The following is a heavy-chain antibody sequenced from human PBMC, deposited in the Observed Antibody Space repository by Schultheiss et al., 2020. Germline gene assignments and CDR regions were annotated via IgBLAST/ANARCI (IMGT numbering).Heavy chain of an antibody. J-gene: IGHJ4*02. Sequence: GGSLRLSCAASGFTFSSSAMHWVRQAPGKGLDWLAYISGSSDYKYYADSVKGRFTISRDNAKNSLYLQMNSLRDEDTAVYYCASSSSGYYDYWGQGTLVTVSS. CDR3: ASSSSGYYDY. CDR2: ISGSSDYK. D-gene: IGHD3-22*01. V-gene: IGHV3-48*02. CDR1: GFTFSSSA.